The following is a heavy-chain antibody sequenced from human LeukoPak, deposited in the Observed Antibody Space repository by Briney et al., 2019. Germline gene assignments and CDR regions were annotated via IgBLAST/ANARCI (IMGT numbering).Heavy chain of an antibody. Sequence: GGSLRLSCAASGFTFSSYAMSWVRQAPGKGLEWVSGISGSGGSTDYADSVKGRFIISRDNSKNTLYLQMNNLRAEDTAVYYCAKDLRFGSGGGTFDPWGQGTLVTVSS. D-gene: IGHD3-10*01. CDR3: AKDLRFGSGGGTFDP. V-gene: IGHV3-23*01. CDR2: ISGSGGST. CDR1: GFTFSSYA. J-gene: IGHJ5*02.